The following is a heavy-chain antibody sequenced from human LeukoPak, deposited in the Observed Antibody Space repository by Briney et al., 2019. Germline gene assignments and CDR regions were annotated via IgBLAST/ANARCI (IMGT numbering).Heavy chain of an antibody. CDR3: ARGGVVPAARFDY. D-gene: IGHD2-2*01. CDR2: IYHSGST. J-gene: IGHJ4*02. CDR1: GYSISGGYY. V-gene: IGHV4-38-2*02. Sequence: SETLSLTCTVSGYSISGGYYWGWIRQPPGKGLERIGNIYHSGSTYYNPSLKSRVTISVDTTKNQFSLKLSSVTAADTAVYYCARGGVVPAARFDYWGQGTLVIVSS.